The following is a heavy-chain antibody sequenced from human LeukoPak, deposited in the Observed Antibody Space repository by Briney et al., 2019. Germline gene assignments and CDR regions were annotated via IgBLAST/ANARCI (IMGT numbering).Heavy chain of an antibody. CDR2: INADNGNT. V-gene: IGHV1-3*01. CDR1: GYTFINYA. D-gene: IGHD3-9*01. CDR3: ARGPASNDWPLDY. J-gene: IGHJ4*02. Sequence: ASVKVSCKASGYTFINYAIHWVRRAPGQRLEWMGWINADNGNTKYSQQFQGRVTITRDTSASTAYMELSSPRSEDTAVYYCARGPASNDWPLDYWGQGTLVTVSA.